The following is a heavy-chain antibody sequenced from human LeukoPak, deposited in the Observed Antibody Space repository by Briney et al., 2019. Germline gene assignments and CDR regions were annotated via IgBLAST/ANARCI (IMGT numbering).Heavy chain of an antibody. D-gene: IGHD6-19*01. V-gene: IGHV4-34*01. J-gene: IGHJ4*02. CDR3: ARILPRSVKQWQPFEY. CDR2: INHSGST. Sequence: PSETLSLTRAVYGGSFSGYYWSWIRQPPGKGLEWIGEINHSGSTNYNPSLKSRVTISVDTSKNQFSLKLSSVTAADTAVYYCARILPRSVKQWQPFEYWGQGTLVTVSS. CDR1: GGSFSGYY.